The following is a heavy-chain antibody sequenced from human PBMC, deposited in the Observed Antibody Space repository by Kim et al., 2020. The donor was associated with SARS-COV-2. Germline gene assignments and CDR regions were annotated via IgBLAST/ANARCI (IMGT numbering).Heavy chain of an antibody. V-gene: IGHV4-30-4*01. D-gene: IGHD6-6*01. J-gene: IGHJ2*01. CDR3: ARDHDRYSSSSIWYFDL. CDR1: GGSISSGDYY. CDR2: IYYSGST. Sequence: SETLSLTCTVSGGSISSGDYYWSWIRQPPGKGLEWIGYIYYSGSTYYNPSLKSRVTISVDTSKNQFSLKLSSVTAADTAVYYCARDHDRYSSSSIWYFDLWGRGTLVTVSS.